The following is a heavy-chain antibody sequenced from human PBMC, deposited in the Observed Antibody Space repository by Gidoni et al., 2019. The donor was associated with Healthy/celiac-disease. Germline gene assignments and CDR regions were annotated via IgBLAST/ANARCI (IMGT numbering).Heavy chain of an antibody. CDR1: GGSFSGYY. J-gene: IGHJ6*04. V-gene: IGHV4-34*01. Sequence: QVQLQQWGAGLLKPSETLSLTCAVYGGSFSGYYWSWIRQPPGKGLEWIGEINHSGSTNYNPSLKSRVTISVDTSKNQFSLKLSSVTAADTAVYYCARERGITMVHMDVWGKGTTVTVSS. D-gene: IGHD3-10*01. CDR2: INHSGST. CDR3: ARERGITMVHMDV.